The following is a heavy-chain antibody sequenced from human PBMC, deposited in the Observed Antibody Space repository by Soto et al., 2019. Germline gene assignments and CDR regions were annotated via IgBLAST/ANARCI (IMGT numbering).Heavy chain of an antibody. D-gene: IGHD5-12*01. CDR3: ARGGTMTVATTRGNLDY. CDR1: GYTFTGYY. Sequence: QVQLVQSGAEVKKPGASVKVSCKASGYTFTGYYMHWVRQATGQGLEWMGWINPNSGGTNYAQKFKGWVTMTRDSSISTADMDPSRLGSYDTAVYYCARGGTMTVATTRGNLDYWVQGTLVTVSS. J-gene: IGHJ4*02. CDR2: INPNSGGT. V-gene: IGHV1-2*04.